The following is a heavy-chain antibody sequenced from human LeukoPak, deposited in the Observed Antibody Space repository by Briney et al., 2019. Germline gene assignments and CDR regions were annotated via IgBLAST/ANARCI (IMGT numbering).Heavy chain of an antibody. CDR3: ARGVNYYDSSGFYYYYGMDV. V-gene: IGHV4-59*01. Sequence: SETLSLTCTVSGGSISSYYWSWIRQPPGKGLEWIGYIYYSGSTNYNPSLKSRVTISVDTSKNQFPLKLSSVTAADTAVYYCARGVNYYDSSGFYYYYGMDVWGQGTTVTVSS. D-gene: IGHD3-22*01. CDR2: IYYSGST. CDR1: GGSISSYY. J-gene: IGHJ6*02.